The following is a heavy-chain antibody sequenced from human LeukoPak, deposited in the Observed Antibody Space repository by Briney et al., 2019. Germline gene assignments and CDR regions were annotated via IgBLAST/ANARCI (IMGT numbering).Heavy chain of an antibody. J-gene: IGHJ4*02. D-gene: IGHD6-19*01. V-gene: IGHV3-53*01. CDR2: IYSGGST. Sequence: GGSLRLSCAASGSTVSSNYMSWVRQAPGKGLEWVSVIYSGGSTYYADSVKGRFTISRDNSKNTLYLQINSLRAEDTALYYCAKDHLPGIVVADRDYWGQGTLVTVSS. CDR3: AKDHLPGIVVADRDY. CDR1: GSTVSSNY.